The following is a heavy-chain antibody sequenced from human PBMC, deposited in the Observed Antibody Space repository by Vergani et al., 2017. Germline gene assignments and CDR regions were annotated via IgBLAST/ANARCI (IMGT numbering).Heavy chain of an antibody. J-gene: IGHJ4*02. D-gene: IGHD5-18*01. CDR1: GGSFSGYY. CDR3: ATTGYSYCLFDY. Sequence: QVQLQQWGAGLLKTSETLSITCAVYGGSFSGYYWSWIRQHPGKGLEWIGEIKHSGSTNSNTSLKSRVTTSVDTSKNQFSLKLSSVTAADTAVYYCATTGYSYCLFDYWGQGTLVTVSS. V-gene: IGHV4-34*01. CDR2: IKHSGST.